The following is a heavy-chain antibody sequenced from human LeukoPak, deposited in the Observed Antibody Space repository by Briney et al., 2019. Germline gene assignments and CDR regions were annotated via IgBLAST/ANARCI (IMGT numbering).Heavy chain of an antibody. J-gene: IGHJ4*02. Sequence: GGSLRLSCAGSGFTFGSYEMNRVRQAPGKGLEWVSYISSSGRSIYYADSVKGRFTITRDNAGNSLFLQMNSLRAEDTAVYFCAREGWDTSGYYYCDFWGQGTLVTVSS. CDR2: ISSSGRSI. CDR3: AREGWDTSGYYYCDF. D-gene: IGHD3-22*01. V-gene: IGHV3-48*03. CDR1: GFTFGSYE.